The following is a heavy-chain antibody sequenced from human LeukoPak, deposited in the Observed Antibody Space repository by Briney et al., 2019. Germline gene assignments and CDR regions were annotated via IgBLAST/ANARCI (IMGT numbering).Heavy chain of an antibody. V-gene: IGHV3-30-3*01. CDR2: ISYDGSNK. CDR3: ARDGLGGYSGYDRHYYYYGMDV. D-gene: IGHD5-12*01. Sequence: PGGSLRLSCAASGFTFSSYAMHWVRQAPGKGLEWVAVISYDGSNKYYAESVKGRFTISRDNFKNTLYLQMNSLRAGDTAVYYCARDGLGGYSGYDRHYYYYGMDVWGQGTTVTVSS. CDR1: GFTFSSYA. J-gene: IGHJ6*02.